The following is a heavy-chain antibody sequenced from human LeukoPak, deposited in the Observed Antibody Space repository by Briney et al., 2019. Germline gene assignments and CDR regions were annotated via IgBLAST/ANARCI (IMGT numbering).Heavy chain of an antibody. J-gene: IGHJ4*02. CDR1: GYTVSRNY. D-gene: IGHD3-3*01. CDR2: IYSGGST. Sequence: PGGFMRLSCAASGYTVSRNYMSWVRQAPGKGLEWVSVIYSGGSTYYADSVKGRFTISRHNSKNTLYLQMNSLRAEDTAVYYCASQSTISSFDYWGQGTLVTVSS. CDR3: ASQSTISSFDY. V-gene: IGHV3-53*04.